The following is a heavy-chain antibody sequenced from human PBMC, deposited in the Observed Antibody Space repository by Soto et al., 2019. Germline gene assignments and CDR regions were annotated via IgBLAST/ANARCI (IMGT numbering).Heavy chain of an antibody. Sequence: QVQLEQSGPGLVKPSQTLSLTCKISGGSISSVNHYWSWIRQSPGEGLEWIGYIFDSGTTHYNPSLKGRVTISGDTSQSQFSLTIHSVTVPDTAVYYCAREVSWIGGFDYWGQGTLVTVSS. CDR2: IFDSGTT. CDR3: AREVSWIGGFDY. D-gene: IGHD2-15*01. J-gene: IGHJ4*02. CDR1: GGSISSVNHY. V-gene: IGHV4-31*02.